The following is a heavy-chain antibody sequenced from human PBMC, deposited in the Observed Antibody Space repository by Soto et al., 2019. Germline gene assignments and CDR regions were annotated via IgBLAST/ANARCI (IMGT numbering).Heavy chain of an antibody. D-gene: IGHD5-12*01. J-gene: IGHJ6*03. Sequence: QVQLVQSGAEVKEPGASVTVSCRASGDRFTDYYMHWVRQAPGQGLEWMGCINPNSGVTKYAQKFQGWVTMTRDTSIRTVYMQLSRLGFDDTAIYYCARESGGATATLDYYYFYMDVWGTGTTVTVSS. CDR2: INPNSGVT. CDR3: ARESGGATATLDYYYFYMDV. V-gene: IGHV1-2*04. CDR1: GDRFTDYY.